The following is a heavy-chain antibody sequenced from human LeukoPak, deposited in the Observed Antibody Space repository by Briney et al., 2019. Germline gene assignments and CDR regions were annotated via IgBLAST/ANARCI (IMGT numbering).Heavy chain of an antibody. CDR2: INPNSGGT. CDR3: ARDRGSEYCSSTSCYHYYYYMDV. V-gene: IGHV1-2*02. J-gene: IGHJ6*03. D-gene: IGHD2-2*01. CDR1: GYTFTSYD. Sequence: ASVKVSCKASGYTFTSYDINWVRQAPGQELEWMGWINPNSGGTNYAQKFQGRVTMTRDTSISTAYMELSRLRSDDTAVYYCARDRGSEYCSSTSCYHYYYYMDVWAKGTTVTVSS.